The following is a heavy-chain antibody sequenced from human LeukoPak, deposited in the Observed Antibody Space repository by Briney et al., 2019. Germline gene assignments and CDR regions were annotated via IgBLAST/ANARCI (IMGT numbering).Heavy chain of an antibody. Sequence: GGSLRLSCAASGFTVSNYAMSWVRQAPGKGLEWVSLISADGSDTYYADSVKGRFSISRDHSKNSLYLQMNSLRSEDAAVYYCAKEVATIEHYYYGMDVWGQGTTVAVSS. CDR2: ISADGSDT. CDR1: GFTVSNYA. CDR3: AKEVATIEHYYYGMDV. J-gene: IGHJ6*02. V-gene: IGHV3-43*02. D-gene: IGHD5-24*01.